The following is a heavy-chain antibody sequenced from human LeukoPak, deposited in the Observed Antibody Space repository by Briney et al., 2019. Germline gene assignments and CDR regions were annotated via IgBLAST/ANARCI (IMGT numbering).Heavy chain of an antibody. CDR1: GGSISSTSYY. Sequence: SETLSLTCTVSGGSISSTSYYWDWIRQPPGKGLEWLGSIYYSGSTYYNPSLESRVTISVDTSKNQFSLKLSSVTAADTAVYYCARVRRDGYNSPDYWGQGTLVPVSS. J-gene: IGHJ4*02. D-gene: IGHD5-24*01. CDR2: IYYSGST. CDR3: ARVRRDGYNSPDY. V-gene: IGHV4-39*07.